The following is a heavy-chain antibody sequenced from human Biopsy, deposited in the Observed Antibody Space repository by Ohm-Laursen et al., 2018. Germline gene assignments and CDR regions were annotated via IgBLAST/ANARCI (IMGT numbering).Heavy chain of an antibody. V-gene: IGHV3-23*01. CDR2: ISPSGGTT. D-gene: IGHD5/OR15-5a*01. CDR1: NFTFSSYA. Sequence: SLRLSCTAPNFTFSSYAMSWVRQAPGKGLEWVSGISPSGGTTYYADSVKGRFTVSRDNFKNTLYLQLNSLRVEDTAVFYCARDLRGHWFFDLWGRGTLVTVSS. J-gene: IGHJ2*01. CDR3: ARDLRGHWFFDL.